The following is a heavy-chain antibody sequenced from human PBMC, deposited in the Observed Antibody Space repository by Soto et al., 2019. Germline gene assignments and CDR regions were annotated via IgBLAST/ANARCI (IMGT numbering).Heavy chain of an antibody. Sequence: SETLSLTCTVSGGSISSYYWSWIRQPPGKGLEWIGYIYYSGSTNYNPSLKSRVTISVDTSKNQFSLKLSSVTAADTAVYYCARHNYYSNHYYYGMDVWGQGTTVTVSS. V-gene: IGHV4-59*01. J-gene: IGHJ6*02. CDR2: IYYSGST. D-gene: IGHD4-4*01. CDR3: ARHNYYSNHYYYGMDV. CDR1: GGSISSYY.